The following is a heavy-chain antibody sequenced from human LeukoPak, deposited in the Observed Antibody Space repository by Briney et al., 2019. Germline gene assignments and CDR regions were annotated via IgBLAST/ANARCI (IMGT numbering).Heavy chain of an antibody. Sequence: SETLSLTCTVSGVSVMSDSNYWSWIRQPPGKGLEWIGYISYSGNTDYNPSLKSRVTMSLGTSKNELSLKLDSVTAADTAVYYCARGYRNNWRFDYWGQGTLVTVSS. V-gene: IGHV4-61*01. CDR1: GVSVMSDSNY. J-gene: IGHJ4*02. CDR3: ARGYRNNWRFDY. D-gene: IGHD1-1*01. CDR2: ISYSGNT.